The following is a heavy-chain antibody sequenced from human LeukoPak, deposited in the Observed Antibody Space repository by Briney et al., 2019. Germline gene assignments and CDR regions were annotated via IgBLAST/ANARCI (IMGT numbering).Heavy chain of an antibody. CDR2: IYFSGST. D-gene: IGHD2-8*01. Sequence: PSETLSLTCAVSGGSISSYYWSWIRQPPGKGLEWIGYIYFSGSTNYNPSLKSRVTISVDTSKNQFSLKLRSVTAADTAVYYCARHVRGRGYPIFYFWRQGTLVTVSS. V-gene: IGHV4-59*08. CDR1: GGSISSYY. CDR3: ARHVRGRGYPIFYF. J-gene: IGHJ4*02.